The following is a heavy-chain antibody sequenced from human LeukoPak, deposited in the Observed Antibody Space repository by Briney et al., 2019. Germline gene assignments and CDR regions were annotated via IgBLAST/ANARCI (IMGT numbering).Heavy chain of an antibody. D-gene: IGHD3-9*01. J-gene: IGHJ5*02. CDR1: GFTVSRNY. CDR2: IYSGGST. V-gene: IGHV3-53*01. CDR3: ARDSQIKYYDILTGSNWFDP. Sequence: GGSLRLSCAASGFTVSRNYMSWVRQAPGKGLEWVSEIYSGGSTYYAASVKGRFSISRDNSKNTVYLQMNSLRVEDTAVYYCARDSQIKYYDILTGSNWFDPWGQGTLVTVSS.